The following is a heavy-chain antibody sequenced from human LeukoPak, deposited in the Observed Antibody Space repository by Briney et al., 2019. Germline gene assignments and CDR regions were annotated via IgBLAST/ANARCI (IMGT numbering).Heavy chain of an antibody. Sequence: SETLSLTCAVYGGSFSGYYWSWIRQPPGKGLEWIGEINHSGSTNYNPSLKSRVTISVDTSKNQFSLKLSSVTAADTAVYYCARVGSYTVPDWGQGTLVTVSS. V-gene: IGHV4-34*01. D-gene: IGHD3-10*01. CDR1: GGSFSGYY. CDR3: ARVGSYTVPD. J-gene: IGHJ4*02. CDR2: INHSGST.